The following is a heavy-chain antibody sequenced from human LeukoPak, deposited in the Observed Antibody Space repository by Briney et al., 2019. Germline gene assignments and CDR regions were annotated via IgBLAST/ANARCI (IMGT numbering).Heavy chain of an antibody. CDR1: GYTFTSYY. V-gene: IGHV1-46*01. CDR2: INPSGGST. Sequence: GASVTVSCKASGYTFTSYYMHWVRQAPGQGLEWMGIINPSGGSTSYAQKFQGRVTMTRDTSTSTVYMELSSLRSEDTAVYYCAREALGGAGGYWGQGTLVTVSS. CDR3: AREALGGAGGY. J-gene: IGHJ4*02. D-gene: IGHD4-23*01.